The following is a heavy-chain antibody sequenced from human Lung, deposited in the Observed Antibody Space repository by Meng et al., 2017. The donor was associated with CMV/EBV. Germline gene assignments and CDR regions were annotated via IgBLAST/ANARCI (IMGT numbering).Heavy chain of an antibody. D-gene: IGHD2-2*01. V-gene: IGHV1-2*02. Sequence: ASVKVSXKASGYTFTGYYMHWVRQAPGQGLEWMGWINPNSGGTNYAQKFQGRVTMTRDKSISTAYMELSRLRSDDTAVYYCARVDCSSTSCYLLDGWFDPWGQGTLVTVSS. J-gene: IGHJ5*02. CDR3: ARVDCSSTSCYLLDGWFDP. CDR1: GYTFTGYY. CDR2: INPNSGGT.